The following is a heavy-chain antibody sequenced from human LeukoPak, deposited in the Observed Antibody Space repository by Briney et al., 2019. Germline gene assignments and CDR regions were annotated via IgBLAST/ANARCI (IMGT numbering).Heavy chain of an antibody. D-gene: IGHD6-13*01. J-gene: IGHJ3*02. CDR1: GFTFSSYW. CDR3: VREDSSSWYGYAFDI. Sequence: GGSLRLSCAASGFTFSSYWMHWVRQAPGKGLVWVSRINSDGSSTSYADSVKGRFTISRDNAKNTLYLQMNSLRAEDTAVYYCVREDSSSWYGYAFDIWGQGTMVTVSS. CDR2: INSDGSST. V-gene: IGHV3-74*01.